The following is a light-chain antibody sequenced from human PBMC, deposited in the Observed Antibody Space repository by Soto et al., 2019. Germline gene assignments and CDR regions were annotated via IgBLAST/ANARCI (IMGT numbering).Light chain of an antibody. V-gene: IGKV1-39*01. Sequence: DIQMTQSPSSLSASVGDRVTITCRASQSISNSLNWYQQKPGKAPQVLIYGATSLRSGVSSRFSGSGSGTDFTLSISSLQPDDFAIYYCQQSYSTPRTFGQGTKVEVK. CDR3: QQSYSTPRT. CDR2: GAT. J-gene: IGKJ1*01. CDR1: QSISNS.